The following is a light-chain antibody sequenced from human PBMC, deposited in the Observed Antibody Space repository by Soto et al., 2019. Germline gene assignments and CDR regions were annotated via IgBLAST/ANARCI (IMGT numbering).Light chain of an antibody. CDR3: QQYNGYSRT. CDR2: DDS. Sequence: DIQMTQSPSTLSASVGDRVTITGRASQSIGSSLAWYQQKPGKAPNLLISDDSSLERGVPSRFSGSGSGTEFTLTIRSLQPDDFATYYCQQYNGYSRTFGQGTKVEIK. V-gene: IGKV1-5*01. CDR1: QSIGSS. J-gene: IGKJ1*01.